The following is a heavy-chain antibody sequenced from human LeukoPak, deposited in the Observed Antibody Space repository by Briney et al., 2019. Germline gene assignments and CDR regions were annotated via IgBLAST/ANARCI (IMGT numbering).Heavy chain of an antibody. J-gene: IGHJ4*02. CDR1: GGSISSSSYY. Sequence: PSETLSLTCTVSGGSISSSSYYWGWIRQPPGKGLEWIGSIYYSGSTYYNPSLKSRVTISVDTSKNQFSLKLSSVTAADTAVYYCARMYYYDSSGQYWGQGTLVTVPS. V-gene: IGHV4-39*01. CDR3: ARMYYYDSSGQY. CDR2: IYYSGST. D-gene: IGHD3-22*01.